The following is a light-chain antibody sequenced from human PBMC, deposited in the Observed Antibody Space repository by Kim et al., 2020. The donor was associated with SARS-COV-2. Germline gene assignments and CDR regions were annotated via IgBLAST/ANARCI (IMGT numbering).Light chain of an antibody. CDR2: DAS. J-gene: IGKJ5*01. CDR3: QQYNNWPPRIT. V-gene: IGKV3-15*01. Sequence: PGDRATLACRASQSVNTNLAWYQQIPGQAPRLLIYDASTRATGVPARFSGSGSGTEFTLTISSLQSEDSALYYCQQYNNWPPRITFGQGTRLEIK. CDR1: QSVNTN.